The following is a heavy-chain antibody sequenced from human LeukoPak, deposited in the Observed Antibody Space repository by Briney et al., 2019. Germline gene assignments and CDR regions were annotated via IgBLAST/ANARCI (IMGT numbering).Heavy chain of an antibody. J-gene: IGHJ6*02. CDR3: ATALILTGYHGMDV. D-gene: IGHD3-9*01. CDR1: GYTFTGYY. CDR2: INPNSGGT. V-gene: IGHV1-2*02. Sequence: ASVKVSCKASGYTFTGYYMHWVRQAPGQGLEWMGWINPNSGGTNYAQKFQGRVTMTRDTSISTAYMELSRLRSDDTAVYYCATALILTGYHGMDVWGQGTTVTVSS.